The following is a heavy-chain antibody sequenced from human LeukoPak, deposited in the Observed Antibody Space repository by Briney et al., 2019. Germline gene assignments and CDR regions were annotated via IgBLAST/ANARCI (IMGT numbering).Heavy chain of an antibody. CDR1: GYTFTGYY. V-gene: IGHV1-2*06. D-gene: IGHD6-19*01. CDR2: IVPNSGGT. J-gene: IGHJ3*01. CDR3: ARSPPNGWYRAGSQDV. Sequence: GASVKVSCKASGYTFTGYYIHWVRQAPGQGLEWMGRIVPNSGGTNSAQKCQGRVTMTRDTSISTVYMELSRLRSDDTAVYYCARSPPNGWYRAGSQDVWGQGTMVVVSS.